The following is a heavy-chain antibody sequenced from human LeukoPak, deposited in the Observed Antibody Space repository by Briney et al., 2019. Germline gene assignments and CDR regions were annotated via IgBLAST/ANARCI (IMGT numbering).Heavy chain of an antibody. CDR3: AKDPYYDSSGYYDPYFDY. J-gene: IGHJ4*02. V-gene: IGHV3-23*01. CDR1: GFTFSSYA. D-gene: IGHD3-22*01. Sequence: GGSLRLSCAASGFTFSSYAMSWVRQAPGKGLEWVSAISGSGGSTYYADSVKGRFTISRDNSKNTLYLQMNSLRAEDTAVYYCAKDPYYDSSGYYDPYFDYWGQGTLVTVSS. CDR2: ISGSGGST.